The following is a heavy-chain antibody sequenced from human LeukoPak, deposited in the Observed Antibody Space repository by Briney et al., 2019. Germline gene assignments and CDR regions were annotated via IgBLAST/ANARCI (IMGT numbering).Heavy chain of an antibody. J-gene: IGHJ6*03. CDR1: GGSISTYY. Sequence: PSETLSLTCTVSGGSISTYYWSWIRRPPGKGLEWIAYIHASGPTNYNPSLKSRITISVDTSKNQFSLKLSSVTAADTAVYYCARDPYYYYMDVWGKGTTVTVSS. CDR2: IHASGPT. CDR3: ARDPYYYYMDV. V-gene: IGHV4-4*09.